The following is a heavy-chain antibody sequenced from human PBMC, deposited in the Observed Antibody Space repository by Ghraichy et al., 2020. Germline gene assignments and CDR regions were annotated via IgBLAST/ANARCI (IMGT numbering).Heavy chain of an antibody. D-gene: IGHD5-12*01. CDR1: GGSISSGGYY. CDR3: ARDGYSGYGYFDN. J-gene: IGHJ4*02. V-gene: IGHV4-31*03. Sequence: LNISCTVSGGSISSGGYYWSWIRQHPGKGLEWIGYIYYSGSTYYNPSLKSRVTISVDPSNTHFSLKLSSVTAADTAVYYCARDGYSGYGYFDNWGQGTLVTVSS. CDR2: IYYSGST.